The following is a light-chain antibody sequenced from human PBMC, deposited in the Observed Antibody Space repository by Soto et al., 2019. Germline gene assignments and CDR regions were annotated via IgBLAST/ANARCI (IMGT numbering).Light chain of an antibody. J-gene: IGKJ1*01. CDR1: QSMGLP. V-gene: IGKV3-11*01. Sequence: EIVLTQSPATLSLSPGEKATLPCRPSQSMGLPLAWYHHKPGQAPRLLIFDASQRATGIPARFRGSGSGTDFTLSISSLEPEDFAVYYCQQRTDRPPWTFGQGTKVESK. CDR2: DAS. CDR3: QQRTDRPPWT.